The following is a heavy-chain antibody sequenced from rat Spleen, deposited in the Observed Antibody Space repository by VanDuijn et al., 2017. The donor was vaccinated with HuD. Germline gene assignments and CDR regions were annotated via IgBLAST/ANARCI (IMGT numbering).Heavy chain of an antibody. D-gene: IGHD4-3*01. J-gene: IGHJ4*01. CDR2: ISYDGTAT. V-gene: IGHV5-7*01. Sequence: EVQLVESGGGLVQPGRSLKLSCAASGFTFSDYYMAWVRQAPKKGLEWVASISYDGTATYYRDSVKGRFTLSRDNAKNTQYLQMDSLRSEDTATYYCARHNSGYGVMDAWGQGASVTVSS. CDR1: GFTFSDYY. CDR3: ARHNSGYGVMDA.